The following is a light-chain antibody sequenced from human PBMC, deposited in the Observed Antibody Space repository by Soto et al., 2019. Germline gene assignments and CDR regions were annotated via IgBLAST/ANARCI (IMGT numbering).Light chain of an antibody. CDR1: QSFSSN. CDR2: GAS. Sequence: EIVMTQSPATLSVSPVERATLSFRASQSFSSNLAWYQQRPGQAPRLLIYGASTRATGIPGRFSGSGSGTEFTLTISSLQSEDFAVYYCQQYNNWPQTCGQGTKGDIK. CDR3: QQYNNWPQT. V-gene: IGKV3-15*01. J-gene: IGKJ1*01.